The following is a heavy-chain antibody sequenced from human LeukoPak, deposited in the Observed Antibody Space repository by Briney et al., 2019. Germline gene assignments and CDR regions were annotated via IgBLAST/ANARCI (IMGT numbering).Heavy chain of an antibody. CDR1: GGSISSYY. CDR2: IYYSGST. J-gene: IGHJ3*02. V-gene: IGHV4-59*01. Sequence: SETLSLTCTVSGGSISSYYWSWIRQPPGKGLEWIGYIYYSGSTNYNPSLKSRVTISVDTSKNQFSLKLSSVTAADTAVYYCARAHCSSTSCYAFDIWGQGTMVTVSS. CDR3: ARAHCSSTSCYAFDI. D-gene: IGHD2-2*01.